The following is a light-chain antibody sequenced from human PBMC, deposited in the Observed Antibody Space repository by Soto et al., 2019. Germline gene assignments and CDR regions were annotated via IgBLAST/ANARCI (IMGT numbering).Light chain of an antibody. CDR2: DAS. V-gene: IGKV3-11*01. Sequence: EIVLRQSPATLSLSPGERSTLSCRAGRSVSSYLSWYQQKPGQAPRLLIYDASDRAAGIPARFSGSGSGTDFTLTISSLEPEDFAVYYCQQRTNWPPTFGGGTKVDI. J-gene: IGKJ4*01. CDR1: RSVSSY. CDR3: QQRTNWPPT.